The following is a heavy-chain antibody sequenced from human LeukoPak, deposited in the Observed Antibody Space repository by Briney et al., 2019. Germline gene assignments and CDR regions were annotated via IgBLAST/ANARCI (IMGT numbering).Heavy chain of an antibody. CDR2: ISYDGSNK. V-gene: IGHV3-30*03. Sequence: GGSLRLSCAASGFTLSRYVMHWVRQAPGKGLEWVAVISYDGSNKYYADSVKGRFTISRDNSKNSLYLQMNSLRAEDTAVYYCARFDYADYLAFDYWGQGTLVTVSS. CDR3: ARFDYADYLAFDY. J-gene: IGHJ4*02. CDR1: GFTLSRYV. D-gene: IGHD4-17*01.